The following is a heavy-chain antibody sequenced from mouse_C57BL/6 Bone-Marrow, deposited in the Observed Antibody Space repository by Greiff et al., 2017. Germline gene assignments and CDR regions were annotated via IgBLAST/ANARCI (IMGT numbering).Heavy chain of an antibody. Sequence: QVHVKQSGPELVKPGASVKISCKASGYTFTDYYINWVKQRPGQGLEWIGWIFPGSGSTYYNEKFKGKATLTVDKSSSTAYMLLSSLTSEDSAVYFCARSPLTAYYYYAMDYWGQGTSVTVSS. D-gene: IGHD4-1*01. J-gene: IGHJ4*01. CDR3: ARSPLTAYYYYAMDY. CDR2: IFPGSGST. V-gene: IGHV1-75*01. CDR1: GYTFTDYY.